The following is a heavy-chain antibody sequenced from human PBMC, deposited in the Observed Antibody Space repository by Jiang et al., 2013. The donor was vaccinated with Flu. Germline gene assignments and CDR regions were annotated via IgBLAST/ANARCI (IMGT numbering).Heavy chain of an antibody. CDR1: GFTFSSSW. J-gene: IGHJ5*02. CDR2: IKQDGSER. V-gene: IGHV3-7*01. CDR3: AGPRFDP. Sequence: GGPLRLSCAASGFTFSSSWMHWVRQAPGKGLEWVANIKQDGSERYYVDSVKGRFTISRDNAKNSLYLQMNSLRAEDTAVYYCAGPRFDPWGQGTLVTVSS.